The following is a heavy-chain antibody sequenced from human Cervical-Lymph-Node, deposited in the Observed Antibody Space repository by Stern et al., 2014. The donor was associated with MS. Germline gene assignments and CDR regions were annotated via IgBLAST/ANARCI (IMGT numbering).Heavy chain of an antibody. CDR3: ARDRGWNYGGGMDV. CDR2: IVPIFGTA. J-gene: IGHJ6*02. CDR1: GGTFSSYA. D-gene: IGHD1-7*01. V-gene: IGHV1-69*01. Sequence: VQLVESGAEVKKPGSSVKVSCKASGGTFSSYAISWVRQAPGQGLEWMGGIVPIFGTANYAQKFQGRVTISADESTSTAYMELSSLRSEDTAVYYCARDRGWNYGGGMDVWGQGTTVTVSS.